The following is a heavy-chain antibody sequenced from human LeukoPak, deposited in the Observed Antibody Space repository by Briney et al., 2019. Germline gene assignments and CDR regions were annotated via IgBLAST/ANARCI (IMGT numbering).Heavy chain of an antibody. CDR3: ARVGVAARPWDWFDP. CDR1: GYSLTTYY. Sequence: ASVKVSCKASGYSLTTYYMHWVRQAPGQGLEWMAIINPSGGSTNYAQKFQGRVTMTRDTPTNTVYMELSSLRTEDTAVYYCARVGVAARPWDWFDPWGQGTLVTVSS. J-gene: IGHJ5*02. D-gene: IGHD6-6*01. CDR2: INPSGGST. V-gene: IGHV1-46*01.